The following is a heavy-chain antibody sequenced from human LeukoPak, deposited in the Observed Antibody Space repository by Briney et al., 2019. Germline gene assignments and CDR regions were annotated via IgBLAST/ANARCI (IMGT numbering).Heavy chain of an antibody. CDR1: GGSISSGDYS. CDR2: VYDSGST. V-gene: IGHV4-30-2*01. D-gene: IGHD6-19*01. Sequence: PSETLSLTCAVSGGSISSGDYSWSWIRQPPGKGLEWIGYVYDSGSTYYNPSLKSRVTISADRSKNQFSLKLSSVTAADTAVYYCARQSSSGWYPLSPYYYYGMDVWGQGTTVTVSS. CDR3: ARQSSSGWYPLSPYYYYGMDV. J-gene: IGHJ6*02.